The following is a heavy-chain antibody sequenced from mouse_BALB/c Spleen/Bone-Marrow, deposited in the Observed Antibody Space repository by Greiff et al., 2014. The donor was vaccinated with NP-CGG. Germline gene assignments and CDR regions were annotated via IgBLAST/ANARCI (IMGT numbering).Heavy chain of an antibody. CDR2: IYPGNVNT. CDR1: GFTSTSYF. D-gene: IGHD1-2*01. V-gene: IGHV1S56*01. CDR3: ARRFITTTHWYFDV. Sequence: QVQLQQPGPELVKPGASVRISCKASGFTSTSYFIHWMKERPGQGLEWIGWIYPGNVNTNYNEKFKGKATLTADKSSTTAYMQLSSLTSEDSAVYFCARRFITTTHWYFDVWGAGTTVTVSS. J-gene: IGHJ1*01.